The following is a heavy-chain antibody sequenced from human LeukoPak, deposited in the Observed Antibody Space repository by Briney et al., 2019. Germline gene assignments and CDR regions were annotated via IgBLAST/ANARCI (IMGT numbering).Heavy chain of an antibody. D-gene: IGHD5/OR15-5a*01. J-gene: IGHJ4*01. Sequence: GGSLRLSCAASGFTFSSYWMTWVRQAPGKGLEWVANIKQDGSDKYYVDSVKGRFTISRDNAKNSVFLQMNSLRAEDTAVYYCAKDLPSPYFDYWGHGTLVTVSS. CDR2: IKQDGSDK. CDR3: AKDLPSPYFDY. V-gene: IGHV3-7*01. CDR1: GFTFSSYW.